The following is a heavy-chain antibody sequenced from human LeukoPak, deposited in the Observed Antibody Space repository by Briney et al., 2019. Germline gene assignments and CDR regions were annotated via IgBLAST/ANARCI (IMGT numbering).Heavy chain of an antibody. V-gene: IGHV4-30-4*01. CDR1: GGSISSGDYY. Sequence: SETLSLTCTVSGGSISSGDYYWSWIRQPPGKGLEWIGYIYYSGSTYYNPSLKSRVTISVDTSKNQFSLKLSSVTAADTAVYYCARDGVGCSSTSCSNLPVEVDWYFDLWGRGTLVTVSS. D-gene: IGHD2-2*01. J-gene: IGHJ2*01. CDR2: IYYSGST. CDR3: ARDGVGCSSTSCSNLPVEVDWYFDL.